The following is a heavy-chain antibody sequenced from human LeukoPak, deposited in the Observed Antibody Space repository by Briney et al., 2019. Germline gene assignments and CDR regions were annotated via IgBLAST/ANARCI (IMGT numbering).Heavy chain of an antibody. J-gene: IGHJ6*02. CDR1: GYTFTSYG. CDR3: ARDGYCSSTSCSYYYGMDV. D-gene: IGHD2-2*03. Sequence: ASVKVSCKASGYTFTSYGISWVRQAPGQGLEWMGWISAYNGSTNYAQKLQGRVTMTTDTSTSTAYMELRSLRSDDTAVYYCARDGYCSSTSCSYYYGMDVWGQGTTVTVSS. CDR2: ISAYNGST. V-gene: IGHV1-18*01.